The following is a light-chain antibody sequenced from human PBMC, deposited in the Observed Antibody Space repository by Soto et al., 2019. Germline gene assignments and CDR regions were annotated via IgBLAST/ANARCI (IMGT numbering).Light chain of an antibody. J-gene: IGKJ1*01. CDR2: GAS. CDR3: QQYVSSVT. CDR1: QSVDSSF. Sequence: EIVLTQSPGSLSLSPGERATLSCRASQSVDSSFFAWYQQKPGQAPRLLIYGASNRATGIPDRFSGSGSGTDFTLTISRLEPEDFAVYYYQQYVSSVTFGQGPKVEIK. V-gene: IGKV3-20*01.